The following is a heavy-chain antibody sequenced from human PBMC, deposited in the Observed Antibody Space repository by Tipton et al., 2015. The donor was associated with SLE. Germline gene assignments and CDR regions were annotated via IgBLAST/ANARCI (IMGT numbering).Heavy chain of an antibody. CDR1: GGSFSGYY. D-gene: IGHD3/OR15-3a*01. CDR2: INHSGGT. V-gene: IGHV4-34*01. J-gene: IGHJ6*03. CDR3: ARAPGLDRDYYYYYYMDV. Sequence: QLVQSGAEVKPSETLSLTCAVYGGSFSGYYWSWTRQPPGKGLEWIGEINHSGGTKYNPSLKSRVTISVDTSKNQFSLKLSSVTAADTAVYYCARAPGLDRDYYYYYYMDVWGKGTTVTVSS.